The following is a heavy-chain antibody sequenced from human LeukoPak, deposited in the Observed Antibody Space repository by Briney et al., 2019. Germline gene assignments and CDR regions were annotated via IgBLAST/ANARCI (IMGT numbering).Heavy chain of an antibody. J-gene: IGHJ4*02. CDR2: MYSDGST. CDR1: GCTVSSNY. Sequence: GGSLRLSCAASGCTVSSNYMTWVRQAPGMGLECVSVMYSDGSTFYADSVKGRFIMSRDNSKNTLYLQMNSLRAEDTAVYYCARDYGPTPFDYWGQGTLVIVSS. V-gene: IGHV3-53*01. D-gene: IGHD4-17*01. CDR3: ARDYGPTPFDY.